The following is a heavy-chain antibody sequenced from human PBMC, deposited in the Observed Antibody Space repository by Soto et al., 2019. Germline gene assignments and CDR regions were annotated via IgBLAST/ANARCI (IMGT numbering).Heavy chain of an antibody. CDR2: INPNTGGT. Sequence: QVQLVQSGAEVKKPGASVKVSCKASGYTFTDYYIHWVRQAPGQGLEWMGWINPNTGGTNYPQKFQGWVTMTRDTAINTAYMELSRLKSHDTAVYYCARADAVFDNFGRAFDIWGQGTMVTVS. CDR1: GYTFTDYY. V-gene: IGHV1-2*04. CDR3: ARADAVFDNFGRAFDI. J-gene: IGHJ3*02. D-gene: IGHD1-20*01.